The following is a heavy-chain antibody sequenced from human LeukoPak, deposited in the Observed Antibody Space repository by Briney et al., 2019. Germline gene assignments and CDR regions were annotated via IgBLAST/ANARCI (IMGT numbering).Heavy chain of an antibody. CDR3: ARRTYYYDSSGFG. CDR2: INPNSGGT. Sequence: ASVKVSCKASGYTFTGYYMHWVRQAPGQGLEWMGWINPNSGGTNYAQKFQGRVTMTRDTPISTAYMELSRLRSDDTAVYYCARRTYYYDSSGFGWGQGTLVTVSS. J-gene: IGHJ4*02. D-gene: IGHD3-22*01. CDR1: GYTFTGYY. V-gene: IGHV1-2*02.